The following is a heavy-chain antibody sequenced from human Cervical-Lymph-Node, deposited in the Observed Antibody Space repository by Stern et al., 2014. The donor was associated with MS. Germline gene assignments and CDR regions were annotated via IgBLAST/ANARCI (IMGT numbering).Heavy chain of an antibody. CDR2: IYQDGST. V-gene: IGHV4-59*01. CDR1: GGSFNTYY. Sequence: VQLVESGPGLVKPSETLSLTCTVSGGSFNTYYWSWIRQPPGKGLEWIGYIYQDGSTKYNPSLKSRVTISLHTSKKQFSLRLTSVTAADTAVYYCARVDDCSGGTCFSTSWFDPWGQGTLVTVSS. CDR3: ARVDDCSGGTCFSTSWFDP. J-gene: IGHJ5*02. D-gene: IGHD2-15*01.